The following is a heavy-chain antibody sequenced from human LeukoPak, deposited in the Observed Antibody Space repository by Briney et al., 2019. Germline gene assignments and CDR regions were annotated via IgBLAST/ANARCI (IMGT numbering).Heavy chain of an antibody. J-gene: IGHJ4*02. Sequence: SETLSLTCTVSGGSISSSSYYWGWIRQPPGKGLEWIGSIYYSGSTNCNPSLKSRVTISVDTSKNQFSLKLSSVTAADTAVYYCARAHSAYHFAFDYWGQGTLVTVSS. D-gene: IGHD1-14*01. CDR1: GGSISSSSYY. V-gene: IGHV4-39*07. CDR2: IYYSGST. CDR3: ARAHSAYHFAFDY.